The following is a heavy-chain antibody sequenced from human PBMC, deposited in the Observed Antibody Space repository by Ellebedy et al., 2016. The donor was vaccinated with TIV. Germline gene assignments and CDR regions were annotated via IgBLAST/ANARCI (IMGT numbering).Heavy chain of an antibody. Sequence: ASVKVSCXASGGTFSSYAISWVRQAPGQGLAWMGGIIPIFGTANYAQKFQGRVTITADESTSTAYMELSSLRSEDTAVYYCARGGVVVVPAAMGGWFNPWGQGTLVTVSS. D-gene: IGHD2-2*01. CDR1: GGTFSSYA. CDR2: IIPIFGTA. V-gene: IGHV1-69*13. CDR3: ARGGVVVVPAAMGGWFNP. J-gene: IGHJ5*02.